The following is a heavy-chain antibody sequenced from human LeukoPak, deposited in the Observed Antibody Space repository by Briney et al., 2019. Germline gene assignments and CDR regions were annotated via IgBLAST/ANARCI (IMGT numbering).Heavy chain of an antibody. CDR2: INHSGST. J-gene: IGHJ4*02. CDR1: GGSFSGYY. V-gene: IGHV4-34*01. Sequence: PSETLSLTCAVYGGSFSGYYWSWIRQPPGKGLEWIGGINHSGSTNYNPSLKSRVTISVDTSKNQFSLKLSSVTAADTAVYYCARGVAGYSSSWYSWGQGTLVTVSS. D-gene: IGHD6-13*01. CDR3: ARGVAGYSSSWYS.